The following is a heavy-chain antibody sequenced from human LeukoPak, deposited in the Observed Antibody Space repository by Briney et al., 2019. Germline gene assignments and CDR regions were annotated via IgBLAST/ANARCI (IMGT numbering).Heavy chain of an antibody. J-gene: IGHJ4*02. CDR3: ATKSEYSSSWYSLDY. Sequence: GASVKVSCKASGYTFTGYYMHWVRQAPGQGLEWMGWINPNSGGTNYAQKFQGRVTMTRDTSISTAYMELSRLRSDDTAVYYCATKSEYSSSWYSLDYWPQGTLVTVSS. CDR1: GYTFTGYY. CDR2: INPNSGGT. D-gene: IGHD6-13*01. V-gene: IGHV1-2*02.